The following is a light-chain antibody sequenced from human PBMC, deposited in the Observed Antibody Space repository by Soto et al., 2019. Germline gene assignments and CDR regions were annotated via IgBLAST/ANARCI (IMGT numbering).Light chain of an antibody. J-gene: IGKJ4*01. Sequence: EIVLIQSPATLSLSPGERATLSCRASQSVSSYLAWYQQKPGQAPRLLIYDASNRATGIPARFSGSGSGTDFTLTISSLEPEDFAVYHCQQRSNWPLTFGGGTKVELK. CDR2: DAS. V-gene: IGKV3-11*01. CDR3: QQRSNWPLT. CDR1: QSVSSY.